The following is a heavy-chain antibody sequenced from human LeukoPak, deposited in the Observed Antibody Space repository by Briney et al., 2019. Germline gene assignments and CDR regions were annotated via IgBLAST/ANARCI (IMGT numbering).Heavy chain of an antibody. J-gene: IGHJ4*02. D-gene: IGHD3-16*02. V-gene: IGHV3-74*01. CDR1: GFTFSSYW. Sequence: PGGSLRLSCAASGFTFSSYWMYWVRQAPGKGLVWVSRINSDGSDTSYADSVQGRFTISRDNSKNTLYLQMNSLRAEDTAVYYCAKGSALGELSYFDYWGQGTLVTVSS. CDR2: INSDGSDT. CDR3: AKGSALGELSYFDY.